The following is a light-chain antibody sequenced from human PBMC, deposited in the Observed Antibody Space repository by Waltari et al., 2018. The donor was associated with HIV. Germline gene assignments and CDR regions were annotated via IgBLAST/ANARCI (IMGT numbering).Light chain of an antibody. V-gene: IGLV1-36*01. CDR2: YGY. CDR1: SSNIGNNA. J-gene: IGLJ1*01. CDR3: AAWDDSLNGYV. Sequence: QSVLTQPPSVSASPRQSVTISCSGSSSNIGNNAVTWYQQLPVKAPKLLTDYGYLLPSGVSARFSGSKSCTSASLAISGLHSDDEADYYCAAWDDSLNGYVFGTGTKVTVL.